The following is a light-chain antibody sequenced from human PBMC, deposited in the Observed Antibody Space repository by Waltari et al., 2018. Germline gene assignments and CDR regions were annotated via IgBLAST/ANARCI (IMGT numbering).Light chain of an antibody. CDR1: QSLLDNNGYNY. V-gene: IGKV2-28*01. CDR2: LGS. Sequence: EIAMTQSPLSLPVTPGEPASISCRSSQSLLDNNGYNYLDWYLQKPGQSPQILIYLGSNRASGVPDRFSGSGSGTDFTLKISRVEAEDAGVYYCTEALQSVTFGQGTRLEIK. CDR3: TEALQSVT. J-gene: IGKJ5*01.